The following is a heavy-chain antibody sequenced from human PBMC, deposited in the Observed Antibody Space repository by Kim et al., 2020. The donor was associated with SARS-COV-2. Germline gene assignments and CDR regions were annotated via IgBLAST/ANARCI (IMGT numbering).Heavy chain of an antibody. CDR2: IYHSGST. D-gene: IGHD1-26*01. J-gene: IGHJ3*02. CDR3: ARDSGSYWGRDAFDI. Sequence: SETLSLTCTVSGYSISSGYYWGWIRQPPGKGLEWIGSIYHSGSTYYNPSLKSRVTISVDTSKNQFSLKLSSVTAADTAVYYCARDSGSYWGRDAFDIWG. V-gene: IGHV4-38-2*02. CDR1: GYSISSGYY.